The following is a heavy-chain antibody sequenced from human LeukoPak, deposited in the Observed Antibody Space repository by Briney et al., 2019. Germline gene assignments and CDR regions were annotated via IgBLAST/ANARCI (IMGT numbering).Heavy chain of an antibody. V-gene: IGHV4-34*01. Sequence: PSETLSLTCAVYGGSFSGYYWSWIRQPPGKGLEWIGEINHSGSTNYNPSLKSQVTISVDTSKNQFSLKLSSVTAADTAVYYCAREAYSSSWYEYHAFDIWGQGTMVTVSS. CDR2: INHSGST. J-gene: IGHJ3*02. CDR3: AREAYSSSWYEYHAFDI. D-gene: IGHD6-13*01. CDR1: GGSFSGYY.